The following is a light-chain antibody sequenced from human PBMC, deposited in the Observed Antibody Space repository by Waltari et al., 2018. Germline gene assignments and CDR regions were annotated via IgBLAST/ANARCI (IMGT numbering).Light chain of an antibody. CDR3: QQRYSSLPLT. J-gene: IGKJ4*02. CDR1: QSISSY. V-gene: IGKV1-39*01. CDR2: AAS. Sequence: DIQMTQSPSSLSASVGNRVTITCRASQSISSYLNWYQQKPGKAPKLLIYAASSLQSGVPSRFSSSRAGTDVTLTIISLQPEDVATYYCQQRYSSLPLTFGGGTKVEIK.